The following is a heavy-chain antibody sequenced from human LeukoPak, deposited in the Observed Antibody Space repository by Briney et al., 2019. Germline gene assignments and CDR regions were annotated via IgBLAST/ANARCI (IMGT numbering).Heavy chain of an antibody. CDR3: ARGGLLVDY. D-gene: IGHD2-21*01. Sequence: ASVKVSCKASGYPFTDQFINWVRQAPGRGLEWMGWINPNSGDTNYEQRFQGRVTMTRDTSISTAYMDLTRLASDDTAVYYCARGGLLVDYWGQGTLVTVSS. V-gene: IGHV1-2*02. CDR2: INPNSGDT. CDR1: GYPFTDQF. J-gene: IGHJ4*02.